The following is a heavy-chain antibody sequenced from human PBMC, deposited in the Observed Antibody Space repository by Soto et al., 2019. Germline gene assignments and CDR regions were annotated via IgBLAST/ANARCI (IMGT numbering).Heavy chain of an antibody. Sequence: HPGGSLRLSCAASGFTVISKYMSWVRQAPGKGLEWVSGIYVGGSTYYADSVKGRFTISRDNSKNTLYLQLNSLRAEDTAVYYCARGYSSGWYYFDYWGQGTLVTVS. CDR2: IYVGGST. CDR3: ARGYSSGWYYFDY. J-gene: IGHJ4*02. D-gene: IGHD6-19*01. CDR1: GFTVISKY. V-gene: IGHV3-66*01.